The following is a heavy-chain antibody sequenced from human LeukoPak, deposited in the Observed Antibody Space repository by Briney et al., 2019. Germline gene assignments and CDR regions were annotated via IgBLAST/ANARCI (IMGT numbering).Heavy chain of an antibody. J-gene: IGHJ4*02. V-gene: IGHV3-30-3*01. CDR2: ISYDGDHK. Sequence: PGGSLRLSCADSGFTLSSYAIHWVRQAPGKGLEWVAVISYDGDHKYYADSVKGRFTISRDNAKNTVYLQMNSLRHDDTAVYYCATGISMVRGPLMWGQGTLVTVSS. CDR3: ATGISMVRGPLM. CDR1: GFTLSSYA. D-gene: IGHD3-10*01.